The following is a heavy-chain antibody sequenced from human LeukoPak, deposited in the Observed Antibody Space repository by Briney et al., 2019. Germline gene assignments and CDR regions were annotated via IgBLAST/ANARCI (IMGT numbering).Heavy chain of an antibody. Sequence: SETLSLTCTVSGGSISSYYWNWIRQPPGKGLEWIGYIDYSGSTNYHTSLKSRVTISVDTSKNQFSLKMNSVTAADTAVYYCARGRAALGTYYFMDVWGKGTTVTVSS. CDR3: ARGRAALGTYYFMDV. D-gene: IGHD1-7*01. CDR2: IDYSGST. J-gene: IGHJ6*03. CDR1: GGSISSYY. V-gene: IGHV4-59*01.